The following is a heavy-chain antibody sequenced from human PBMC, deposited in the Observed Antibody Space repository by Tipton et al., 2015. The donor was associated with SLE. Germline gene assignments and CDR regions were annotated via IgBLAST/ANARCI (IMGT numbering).Heavy chain of an antibody. Sequence: QVQLVQSGPEVKKPGASVKVSCKASGYTFTSYAMHWVRQTPGQRLEWMGWINAGNGNTKYSQEFQGRVTITRDTSASTAYMELSSLRSEDMAVYYCARCRARWGSDAFDIWGQGTMVTVSS. J-gene: IGHJ3*02. CDR1: GYTFTSYA. CDR2: INAGNGNT. CDR3: ARCRARWGSDAFDI. V-gene: IGHV1-3*03. D-gene: IGHD1-26*01.